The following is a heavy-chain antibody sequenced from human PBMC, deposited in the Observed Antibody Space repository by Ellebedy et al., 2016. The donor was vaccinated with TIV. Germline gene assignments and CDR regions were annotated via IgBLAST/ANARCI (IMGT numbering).Heavy chain of an antibody. V-gene: IGHV4-39*01. CDR2: IYYSGST. J-gene: IGHJ6*02. D-gene: IGHD1-26*01. CDR3: ARLLRYGMDV. CDR1: GGSISSSSYY. Sequence: SETLSLTCTVSGGSISSSSYYWGWIRQPPGKGLEWIGSIYYSGSTYYNPSLKSRVTISVDTSKNQFSLKLSSVTAADTAVYYCARLLRYGMDVWGQGTSVTVSS.